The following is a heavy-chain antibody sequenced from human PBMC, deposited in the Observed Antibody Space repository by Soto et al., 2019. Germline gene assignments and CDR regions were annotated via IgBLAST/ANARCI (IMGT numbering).Heavy chain of an antibody. Sequence: QVQLVESGGGLVMPGGSLRLSCAASGFTFSDYYMSWIRQAPGKGLEWVSYISSSGSTIYYADSVKGRFTISRDNAKNSLYLQMNSLRAEDTAVYYCARDRRITIFGVVTSHYMDVWGKGTTVTVSS. CDR1: GFTFSDYY. D-gene: IGHD3-3*01. CDR2: ISSSGSTI. V-gene: IGHV3-11*01. CDR3: ARDRRITIFGVVTSHYMDV. J-gene: IGHJ6*03.